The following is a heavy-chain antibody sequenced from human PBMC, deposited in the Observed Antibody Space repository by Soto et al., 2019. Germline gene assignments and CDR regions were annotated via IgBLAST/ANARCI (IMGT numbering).Heavy chain of an antibody. CDR1: GFTVSSNY. CDR3: ARGPKDTAMVDY. CDR2: IYSGGST. Sequence: GSLRLSCAASGFTVSSNYMSWVRQAPGKGLEWVSVIYSGGSTYYADSVKGRFTISRDNSKNTLYLQMNSLRAEDTAVYYCARGPKDTAMVDYWGQGTLVTVSS. J-gene: IGHJ4*02. D-gene: IGHD5-18*01. V-gene: IGHV3-66*01.